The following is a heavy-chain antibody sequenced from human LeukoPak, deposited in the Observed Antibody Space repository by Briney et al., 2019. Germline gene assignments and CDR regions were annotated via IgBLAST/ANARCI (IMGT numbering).Heavy chain of an antibody. Sequence: SETLSLTCTGAGGSISSDYWSWVRQPPGKGLEWRGDIYYSGSTNYNPSLKSRGTISVETSRSQFSLKLRSVNAADTAVYYCASHTHYDYVWGFDLWGQGTLVTVSS. D-gene: IGHD3-16*01. CDR1: GGSISSDY. CDR3: ASHTHYDYVWGFDL. J-gene: IGHJ5*02. CDR2: IYYSGST. V-gene: IGHV4-59*08.